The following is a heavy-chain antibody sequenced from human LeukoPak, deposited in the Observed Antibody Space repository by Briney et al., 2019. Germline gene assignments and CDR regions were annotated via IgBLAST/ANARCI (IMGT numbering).Heavy chain of an antibody. D-gene: IGHD2-15*01. CDR3: ARDPGYCSGGSCYFDY. CDR2: IYYSGST. J-gene: IGHJ4*02. CDR1: GGSISSYY. Sequence: SETLSLTCTVSGGSISSYYWSWIRQPPGKGLEWIGYIYYSGSTNYNPSLKSRVTISVDTSKNQFSLKLSSATAADTAVYYCARDPGYCSGGSCYFDYWGQGTLVTVSS. V-gene: IGHV4-59*01.